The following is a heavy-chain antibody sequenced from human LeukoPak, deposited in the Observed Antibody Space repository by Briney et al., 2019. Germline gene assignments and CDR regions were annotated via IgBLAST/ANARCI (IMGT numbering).Heavy chain of an antibody. Sequence: SETLSLTCAVYGGSFSGYYWSWIRQPPGKGLEWIGEINHSGSTNYNPSLKSRVTISVDTSKNQFSLKLSSVTAADTAVYYCASRGYSGYDPHFGYWGQGTLVTVSS. J-gene: IGHJ4*02. D-gene: IGHD5-12*01. CDR3: ASRGYSGYDPHFGY. CDR2: INHSGST. CDR1: GGSFSGYY. V-gene: IGHV4-34*01.